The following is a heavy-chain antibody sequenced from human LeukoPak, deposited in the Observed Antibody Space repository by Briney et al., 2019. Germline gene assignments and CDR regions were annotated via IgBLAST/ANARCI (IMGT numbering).Heavy chain of an antibody. D-gene: IGHD3-10*01. V-gene: IGHV1-2*02. CDR3: ARVYGDHYGSGVIDY. CDR2: INPNSGGT. Sequence: ASVKVSCKASGYTFTGHYMHWVRQAPGQGLEWMGWINPNSGGTNYAQKSQGRVTMTRDTSISTAYMELSRLRSDDTAVYYCARVYGDHYGSGVIDYWGQGTLVTVSS. J-gene: IGHJ4*02. CDR1: GYTFTGHY.